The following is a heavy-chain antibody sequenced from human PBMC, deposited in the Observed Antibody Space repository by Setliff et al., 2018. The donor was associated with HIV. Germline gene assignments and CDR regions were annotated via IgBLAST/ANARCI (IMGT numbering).Heavy chain of an antibody. V-gene: IGHV3-23*01. CDR2: MSGSGAST. J-gene: IGHJ4*02. CDR3: VRGSGYYYFDN. D-gene: IGHD3-22*01. Sequence: QSGGSLRLSCVASGFNFSNSAMSWVRHAAGKGLEWVSAMSGSGASTYYADSVKGRFSISRDNTKNTLYLQMNSLRPEDTALYYCVRGSGYYYFDNWGQGALVTVSS. CDR1: GFNFSNSA.